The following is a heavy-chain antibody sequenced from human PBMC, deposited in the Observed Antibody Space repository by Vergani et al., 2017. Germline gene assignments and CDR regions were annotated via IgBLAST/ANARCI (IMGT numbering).Heavy chain of an antibody. D-gene: IGHD4-11*01. CDR1: GDSISRSHCY. V-gene: IGHV4-39*01. J-gene: IGHJ6*03. CDR3: ARVNTETKGHIYYYYYMDV. CDR2: IYYSGTS. Sequence: QLQLQESGPGLVKPSETLSLTCSVSGDSISRSHCYWGWIRQPPGKGLEWIGTIYYSGTSYYGPSLKSRDTMSVDPSKNQFSLKVTSVTAADTAVYYCARVNTETKGHIYYYYYMDVWGKGTAVTVS.